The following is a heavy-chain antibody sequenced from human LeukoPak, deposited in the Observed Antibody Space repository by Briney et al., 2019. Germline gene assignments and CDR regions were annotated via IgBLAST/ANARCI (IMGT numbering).Heavy chain of an antibody. J-gene: IGHJ6*02. V-gene: IGHV4-30-4*01. D-gene: IGHD3-16*01. CDR3: ARLNYYYGMDV. Sequence: SETLSLTCAVSGGSSRSGDYFWSWIRQPPGKGLEWIGHIHYSGNTYYNPSLKSRVTVSVDTSKNQFSLKLSSVTAADTAVYYCARLNYYYGMDVWGQGTTVTVSS. CDR2: IHYSGNT. CDR1: GGSSRSGDYF.